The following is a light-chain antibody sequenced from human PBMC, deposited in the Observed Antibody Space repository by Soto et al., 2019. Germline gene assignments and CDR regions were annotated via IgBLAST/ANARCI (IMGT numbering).Light chain of an antibody. Sequence: QSVLTQPPSVSGAPGQRVTISCTGSSSNIGAGYDVHWYQQLPGTAPKLLINGHTNGPSGVPERFSGSKSGTSASLAITGLQAEDEADYYCCSYAGSYTSSYVFGTGTKLTVL. J-gene: IGLJ1*01. V-gene: IGLV1-40*01. CDR2: GHT. CDR3: CSYAGSYTSSYV. CDR1: SSNIGAGYD.